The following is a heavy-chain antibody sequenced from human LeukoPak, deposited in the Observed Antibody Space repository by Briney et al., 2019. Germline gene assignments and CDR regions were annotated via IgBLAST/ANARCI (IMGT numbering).Heavy chain of an antibody. Sequence: GGSLRLSCTASGFTFSNYGMSWVRQAPGKGLEWVSAISGSGGSTYYADSVKGRFTISRDNSKNTLYLQMNSLRAEDTAVYYCAKDTRQLDAFDIWGQGTMVTVSS. CDR3: AKDTRQLDAFDI. V-gene: IGHV3-23*01. J-gene: IGHJ3*02. CDR1: GFTFSNYG. D-gene: IGHD6-13*01. CDR2: ISGSGGST.